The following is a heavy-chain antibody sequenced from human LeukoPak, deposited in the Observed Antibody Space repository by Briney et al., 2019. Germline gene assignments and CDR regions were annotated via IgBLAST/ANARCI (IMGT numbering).Heavy chain of an antibody. J-gene: IGHJ4*02. CDR3: ARGPFGSGSFLDY. CDR2: MNPNSGDT. D-gene: IGHD3-10*01. V-gene: IGHV1-8*01. CDR1: GYIFSSND. Sequence: GASVKVSCKASGYIFSSNDINWVRQAAGQGLEWMGWMNPNSGDTVYTQKFQGRVAMTRSTSITTAYMELSSLRSEDTAMYYCARGPFGSGSFLDYWGQGTLVTVSS.